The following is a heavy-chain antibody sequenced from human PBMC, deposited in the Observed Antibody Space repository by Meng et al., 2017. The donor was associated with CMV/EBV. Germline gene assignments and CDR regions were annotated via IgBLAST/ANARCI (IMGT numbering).Heavy chain of an antibody. J-gene: IGHJ4*02. CDR2: IYSGGST. CDR1: GFTVSSNY. V-gene: IGHV3-66*02. Sequence: GESLKISCAASGFTVSSNYMSWVRQAPGKGLEWVSVIYSGGSTYYADSVKGRFTISRDNSKNTLYLQMSSLRAEDTAVYYCARKGGGSSPAFFDYWGQGTLVTVSS. D-gene: IGHD6-6*01. CDR3: ARKGGGSSPAFFDY.